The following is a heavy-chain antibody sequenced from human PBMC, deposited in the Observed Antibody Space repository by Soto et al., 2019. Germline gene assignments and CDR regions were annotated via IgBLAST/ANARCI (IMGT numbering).Heavy chain of an antibody. CDR1: GFTFSSYA. J-gene: IGHJ3*02. Sequence: WSLRLPCSASGFTFSSYAMSWVRQAPGKGLEWVSAISGSGGSTYYADSVKGRFTISRDNSKNTLYLQMNSLRAEDTAVYYCAKTNVMDIVLMVYAIGTDAFDIWG. CDR2: ISGSGGST. CDR3: AKTNVMDIVLMVYAIGTDAFDI. V-gene: IGHV3-23*01. D-gene: IGHD2-8*01.